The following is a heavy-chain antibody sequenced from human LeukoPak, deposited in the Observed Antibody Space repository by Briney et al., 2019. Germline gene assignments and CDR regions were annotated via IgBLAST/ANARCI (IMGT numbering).Heavy chain of an antibody. D-gene: IGHD6-19*01. J-gene: IGHJ1*01. Sequence: PGGSLRLSCAASGFTFDDYAMHWARQAPGKGLEWVSGISWNSGSIGYADSVKGRFTISRDNAKNSLYLQMNSLRAEDTALYYCAKDNRVRSSGWPEYFQHWGQGTLVTVSS. V-gene: IGHV3-9*01. CDR2: ISWNSGSI. CDR3: AKDNRVRSSGWPEYFQH. CDR1: GFTFDDYA.